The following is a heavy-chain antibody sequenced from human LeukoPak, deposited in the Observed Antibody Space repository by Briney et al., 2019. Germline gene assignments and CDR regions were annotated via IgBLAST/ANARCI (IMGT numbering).Heavy chain of an antibody. CDR3: ARGNDILPGYYTPNGFHI. V-gene: IGHV3-11*01. J-gene: IGHJ3*02. CDR2: ISGSATTI. D-gene: IGHD3-9*01. Sequence: GGSLRLSCAASGFTFSDYYMTWIRQAPGKGLEGVSYISGSATTIYYTDSVRGRFTISRDNAKNSLYLQMNSLRGGDTAVYYCARGNDILPGYYTPNGFHIWGQGTMVTVSS. CDR1: GFTFSDYY.